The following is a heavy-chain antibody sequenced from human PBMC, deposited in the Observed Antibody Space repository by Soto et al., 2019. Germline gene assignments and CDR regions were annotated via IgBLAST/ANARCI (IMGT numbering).Heavy chain of an antibody. V-gene: IGHV1-18*01. D-gene: IGHD3-16*01. CDR2: ISAYSGNT. CDR1: GYTFVNYG. CDR3: AMDDNYVTPTPQDV. J-gene: IGHJ6*02. Sequence: QVQLVQSGDEVRKPGSSVKVSCKASGYTFVNYGIAWVRQAPGQGLEWMGWISAYSGNTHYASKFQGRLTMTTDTSTTDTSMNLGSLTSEDTASYDWAMDDNYVTPTPQDVWGQGTTVTVSS.